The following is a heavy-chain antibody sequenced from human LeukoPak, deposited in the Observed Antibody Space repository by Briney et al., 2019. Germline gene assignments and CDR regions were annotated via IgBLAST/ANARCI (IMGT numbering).Heavy chain of an antibody. D-gene: IGHD3-3*02. CDR3: ARDLLAGPLDY. Sequence: PGRSLRLSCAASGFTFSSYGMHWVRQAPGKGLEGVAVIWYDGSNKYYADSVKGRFTISRDNSKNTLYLQMNSLRAEDTAVYYCARDLLAGPLDYWGQGTLVTVSS. CDR2: IWYDGSNK. V-gene: IGHV3-33*01. J-gene: IGHJ4*02. CDR1: GFTFSSYG.